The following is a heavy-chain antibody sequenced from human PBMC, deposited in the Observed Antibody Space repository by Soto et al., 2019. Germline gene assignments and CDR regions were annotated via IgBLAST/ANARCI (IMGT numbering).Heavy chain of an antibody. V-gene: IGHV1-3*01. D-gene: IGHD3-22*01. Sequence: QVQLVQSGAEVKKPGASVKVSCKASGYTFTSYAMHWVRQAPGQRLEWMGWINAGNGNTKYSQKFQGRVTITRDTSASTAYMELSSLRSEDTAVYYCAREPNRDHSTHYYDSSGSLDYWGQGTLVTVSS. CDR1: GYTFTSYA. CDR3: AREPNRDHSTHYYDSSGSLDY. CDR2: INAGNGNT. J-gene: IGHJ4*02.